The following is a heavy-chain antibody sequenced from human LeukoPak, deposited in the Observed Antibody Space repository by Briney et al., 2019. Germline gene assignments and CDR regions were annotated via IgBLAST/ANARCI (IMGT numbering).Heavy chain of an antibody. V-gene: IGHV1-8*01. CDR2: MNPNSGNT. J-gene: IGHJ3*02. Sequence: ASVKVSCKASGYTFTSYDINWVRQATGQGLEWMGWMNPNSGNTGYAQKFQGRVTMTRNTSISTAYMELSSLRSEDTAVYYCAAASIAVAGDGDGAFDTWGQGTMVTVSS. CDR3: AAASIAVAGDGDGAFDT. D-gene: IGHD6-19*01. CDR1: GYTFTSYD.